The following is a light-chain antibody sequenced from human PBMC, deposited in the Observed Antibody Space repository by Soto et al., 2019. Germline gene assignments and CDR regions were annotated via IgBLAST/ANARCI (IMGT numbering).Light chain of an antibody. J-gene: IGKJ1*01. V-gene: IGKV3-20*01. CDR2: EAS. CDR3: RQHGSSQWT. CDR1: QSVSSSV. Sequence: DIELTQAPCTLSVSSGERATLSCRTSQSVSSSVLAGYQQRPGQAPRLLIYEASSRATGIPDRFSGSGSGTDFTLTIIRREPEDFVVYYCRQHGSSQWTFGQGTKVDIK.